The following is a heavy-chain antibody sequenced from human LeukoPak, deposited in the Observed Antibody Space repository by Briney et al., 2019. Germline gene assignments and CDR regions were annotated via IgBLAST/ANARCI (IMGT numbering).Heavy chain of an antibody. D-gene: IGHD2-21*01. CDR1: GFTFSSYA. V-gene: IGHV3-48*01. CDR2: ISSSSSTI. Sequence: GGSLRLSCAASGFTFSSYAMNWVRQAPGKGLEWVSYISSSSSTIYYADSVKGRFTISRDSSKNTLFLQMNRLRPEDAAVYYCAKAPVTTCRGAYCYPFDYWGQGTLVTVSS. CDR3: AKAPVTTCRGAYCYPFDY. J-gene: IGHJ4*02.